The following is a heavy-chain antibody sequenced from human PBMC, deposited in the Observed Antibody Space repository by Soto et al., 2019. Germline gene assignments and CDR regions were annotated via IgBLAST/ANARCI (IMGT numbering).Heavy chain of an antibody. CDR3: ARAGRGYYYDSSGYPNWFDP. Sequence: QVQLVQSGAEVKKPGSSVKVSCKASGGTFSSYAISWVLQAPGQGLEWMGGIIPIFGTANYAQKFQGRVTITADESTSTAYMELSSLRSEDTAVYYCARAGRGYYYDSSGYPNWFDPWGQGTLVTVSS. CDR1: GGTFSSYA. CDR2: IIPIFGTA. V-gene: IGHV1-69*12. J-gene: IGHJ5*02. D-gene: IGHD3-22*01.